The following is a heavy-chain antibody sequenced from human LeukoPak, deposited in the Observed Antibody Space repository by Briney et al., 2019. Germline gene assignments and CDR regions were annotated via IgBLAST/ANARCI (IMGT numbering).Heavy chain of an antibody. CDR3: AKDMNTFYDILTGYSPGWFDP. CDR2: IYYSGST. V-gene: IGHV4-39*07. Sequence: SETLSLTCTVSGGSISSSSYYWGWIRQPPGKGLEWIGSIYYSGSTYYNPSLKSRVTVSVDTSKNQFSLKLTSVTAADTAVYYCAKDMNTFYDILTGYSPGWFDPWGQGTLVTVSS. D-gene: IGHD3-9*01. CDR1: GGSISSSSYY. J-gene: IGHJ5*02.